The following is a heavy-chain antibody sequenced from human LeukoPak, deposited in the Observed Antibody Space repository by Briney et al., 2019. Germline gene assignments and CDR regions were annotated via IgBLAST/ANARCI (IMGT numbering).Heavy chain of an antibody. V-gene: IGHV3-9*01. CDR3: AKAWGYSSSSIDY. CDR2: ISWNSGSI. CDR1: GFTFDDYA. Sequence: GGSLRLSCAASGFTFDDYAMHWVRQAPGKGLEWVSGISWNSGSIGYANSVKGRFTISRDNAKNSLYLQMNSLRAEDTALYYCAKAWGYSSSSIDYWGQGTLVTVSS. D-gene: IGHD6-13*01. J-gene: IGHJ4*02.